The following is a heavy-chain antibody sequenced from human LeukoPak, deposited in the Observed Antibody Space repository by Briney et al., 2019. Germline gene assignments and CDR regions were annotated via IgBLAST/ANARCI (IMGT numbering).Heavy chain of an antibody. V-gene: IGHV1-18*01. CDR3: ARANHRYYPYFDY. Sequence: ASVKVSCKVSGYTLTELSMHWVRQAPGQGLEWMGWISAYNGNTNYAQKLQGRVTMTTDTSTSTAYMELRSLRSDDTAVYYCARANHRYYPYFDYWGQGTLVTVSS. D-gene: IGHD3-10*01. CDR2: ISAYNGNT. J-gene: IGHJ4*02. CDR1: GYTLTELS.